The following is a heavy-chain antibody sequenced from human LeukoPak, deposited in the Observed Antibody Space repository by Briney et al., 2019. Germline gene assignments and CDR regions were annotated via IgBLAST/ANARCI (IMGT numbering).Heavy chain of an antibody. J-gene: IGHJ4*02. D-gene: IGHD3-10*01. CDR1: GYNFTSYW. Sequence: GEALKISFKGSGYNFTSYWIGWVRQMPGKGLEWRGSIYPCDSDTRYSPSFQGQVTISADKSINTAYLQWRNLRASDAAMDYCPRPNARPHNYCASGSYYKWSSLYYWGQGTLATVSS. CDR3: PRPNARPHNYCASGSYYKWSSLYY. V-gene: IGHV5-51*01. CDR2: IYPCDSDT.